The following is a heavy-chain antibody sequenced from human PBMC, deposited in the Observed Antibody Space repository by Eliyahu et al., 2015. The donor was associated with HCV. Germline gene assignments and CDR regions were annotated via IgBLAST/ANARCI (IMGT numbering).Heavy chain of an antibody. CDR3: AKDTGSFDY. J-gene: IGHJ4*02. Sequence: VELRESGGGWVQPGGSRRLSCEVSGFKFNEFGMNWVRQTADKRLEWVATIDLNGRVTHYGDVAEGRFIISRDNSRGILYLQMSRLRVEDTATYYCAKDTGSFDYWGQGTPVTVSS. CDR2: IDLNGRVT. CDR1: GFKFNEFG. V-gene: IGHV3-23*03. D-gene: IGHD1-26*01.